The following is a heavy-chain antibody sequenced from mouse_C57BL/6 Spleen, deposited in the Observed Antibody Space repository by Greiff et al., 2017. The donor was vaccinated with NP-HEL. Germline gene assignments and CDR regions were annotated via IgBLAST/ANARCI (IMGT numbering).Heavy chain of an antibody. CDR1: GYSFTDYN. CDR3: AREESITTVVATDYAMDY. D-gene: IGHD1-1*01. J-gene: IGHJ4*01. Sequence: EVQLQQSGPELVKPGASVKISCKASGYSFTDYNMNWVKQSNGKSLEWIGVINPNYGTTSSNQKFKGKATLTVDQSSSTAYMQLNSLTSEDSSVYYCAREESITTVVATDYAMDYWGQGTSVTVSS. CDR2: INPNYGTT. V-gene: IGHV1-39*01.